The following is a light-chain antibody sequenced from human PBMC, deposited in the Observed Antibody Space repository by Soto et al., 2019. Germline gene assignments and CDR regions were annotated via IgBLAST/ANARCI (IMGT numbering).Light chain of an antibody. CDR1: QSVGSNY. J-gene: IGKJ1*01. CDR3: QQYAKAPLT. CDR2: AAS. Sequence: LLPGERATLFCKGSQSVGSNYLAWYQQKPGQAPRILIFAASSRATGIPDRFSGSGSGTDFTLTISRLEPEDFAVYYCQQYAKAPLTFGQGTKVDIK. V-gene: IGKV3-20*01.